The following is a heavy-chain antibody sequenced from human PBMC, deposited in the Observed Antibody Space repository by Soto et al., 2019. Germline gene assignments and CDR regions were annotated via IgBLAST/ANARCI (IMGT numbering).Heavy chain of an antibody. CDR1: GFTFSGSA. V-gene: IGHV3-73*01. D-gene: IGHD1-26*01. J-gene: IGHJ4*02. Sequence: EVQLVESGGGLVQPGGSLKLSCAASGFTFSGSAMHWVRQASGKGLEWVGRIRSKANSYATAYAASVKGRFTISRDDSKNTAHLQMNSLKTEDTAVYYCTISGIGGYWGQGTLVTVSS. CDR2: IRSKANSYAT. CDR3: TISGIGGY.